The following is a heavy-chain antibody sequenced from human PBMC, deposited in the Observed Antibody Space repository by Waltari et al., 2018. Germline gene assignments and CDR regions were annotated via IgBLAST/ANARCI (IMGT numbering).Heavy chain of an antibody. CDR3: ARVGDGSTTYYYYYYGMDV. J-gene: IGHJ6*02. D-gene: IGHD1-26*01. CDR1: GGTFSSYA. CDR2: IIPILGTA. Sequence: QVQLVQSGAEVKKPGSSVKVSCKASGGTFSSYAISWVRQAPGQGLEWMGGIIPILGTANDEQKFQGRVTITADESTSTAYMELSSLRSEDTAVYYCARVGDGSTTYYYYYYGMDVWGQGTTVTVSS. V-gene: IGHV1-69*13.